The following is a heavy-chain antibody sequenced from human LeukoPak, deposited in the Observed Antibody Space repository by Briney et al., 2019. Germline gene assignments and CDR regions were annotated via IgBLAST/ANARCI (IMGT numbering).Heavy chain of an antibody. J-gene: IGHJ5*02. CDR1: GYSFASYG. Sequence: GASVKVSCKTSGYSFASYGISWVRQAPGQGLEWIGWISAYNGDTRYAQHLQGRVSLTTDLSTGTAFMELRSLTSDDTALYYCARDTALIRTPGGPDSWGQGTLVTVSS. CDR3: ARDTALIRTPGGPDS. CDR2: ISAYNGDT. D-gene: IGHD2-8*02. V-gene: IGHV1-18*01.